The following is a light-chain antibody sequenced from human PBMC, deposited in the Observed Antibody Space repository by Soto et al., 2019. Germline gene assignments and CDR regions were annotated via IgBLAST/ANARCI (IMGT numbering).Light chain of an antibody. J-gene: IGKJ2*01. V-gene: IGKV3-20*01. Sequence: EIVLTQSPGTLSLSPGERATLSCRASQSVSSSYLAWYQQKPGQAPRLLIYGASSRATCIPDRFSGSGSGIAFTLTISILEPEDFSVYYWHQYGSSPYTFGQGTKLEIK. CDR2: GAS. CDR3: HQYGSSPYT. CDR1: QSVSSSY.